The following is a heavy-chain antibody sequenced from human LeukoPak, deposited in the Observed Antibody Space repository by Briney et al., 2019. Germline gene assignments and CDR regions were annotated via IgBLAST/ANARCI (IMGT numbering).Heavy chain of an antibody. CDR3: ARPGGGVISSFDY. Sequence: GGSLRLSCAASGFTFSSYAMHWVRQAPGKGLEWVAVISYDGSNKYYADSVKGRFTISRDNSKNTLYLQMNSLRAEDTAVYYYARPGGGVISSFDYWGQGTLVTVSS. CDR1: GFTFSSYA. D-gene: IGHD3-10*01. CDR2: ISYDGSNK. J-gene: IGHJ4*02. V-gene: IGHV3-30-3*01.